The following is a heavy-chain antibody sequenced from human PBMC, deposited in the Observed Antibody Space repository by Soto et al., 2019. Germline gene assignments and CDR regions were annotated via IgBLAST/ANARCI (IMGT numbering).Heavy chain of an antibody. V-gene: IGHV5-51*01. CDR1: GHSISSYW. D-gene: IGHD6-13*01. CDR2: IYPSDSDT. CDR3: ARLGSSFYMDY. Sequence: RGESLKISCKGFGHSISSYWIGWVRQMPGKGLEWMGIIYPSDSDTRYSPSFEGQVTISADKSINTAYLQWSSLKASDSAIYYCARLGSSFYMDYWGQGTLVTV. J-gene: IGHJ4*02.